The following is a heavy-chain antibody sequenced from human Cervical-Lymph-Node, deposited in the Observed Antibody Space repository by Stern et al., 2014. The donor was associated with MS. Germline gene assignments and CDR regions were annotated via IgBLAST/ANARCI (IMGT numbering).Heavy chain of an antibody. CDR1: GFTFSSYG. CDR2: IWYGGSNK. CDR3: ARGDSSSPLEY. Sequence: VHMVESGGGVVQPGRSLRLSCAASGFTFSSYGMHWVRQTPGKVLEWVAVIWYGGSNKYYADSVKGRFTISRDNSENTLYLQMNSLRAEDTAVYYCARGDSSSPLEYWGQGTLVTVSS. J-gene: IGHJ4*02. D-gene: IGHD6-6*01. V-gene: IGHV3-33*01.